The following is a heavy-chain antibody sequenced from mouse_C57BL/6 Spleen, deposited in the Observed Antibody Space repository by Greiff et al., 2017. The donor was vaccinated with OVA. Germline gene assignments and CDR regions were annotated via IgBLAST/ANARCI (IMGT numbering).Heavy chain of an antibody. CDR1: GFTFSSYG. V-gene: IGHV5-6*01. D-gene: IGHD1-1*01. CDR2: ISSGGSYT. Sequence: VQLQESGGDLVKPGGSLKLSCAASGFTFSSYGMSWVRQTPDKRLEWVATISSGGSYTYYPDSVKGRFTISRDNAKNTLYLQMSSLKSEDTAMYYCARPPTVVARYFDVWGTGTTVTVSS. CDR3: ARPPTVVARYFDV. J-gene: IGHJ1*03.